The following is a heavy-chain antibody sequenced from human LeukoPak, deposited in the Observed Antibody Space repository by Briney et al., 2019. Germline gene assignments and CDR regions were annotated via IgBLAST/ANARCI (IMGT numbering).Heavy chain of an antibody. CDR1: GGTFSSYA. D-gene: IGHD2-15*01. J-gene: IGHJ6*03. V-gene: IGHV1-69*13. Sequence: SVKVSCKASGGTFSSYAISWVRQAPGQGLEWMGGIIPIFGTANYAQKFQGRVTITADESTSTAYMELSSLRSEDTAVYYCARGNYCSGGSRRLRGCYYYMDVWGKGTTVTISS. CDR3: ARGNYCSGGSRRLRGCYYYMDV. CDR2: IIPIFGTA.